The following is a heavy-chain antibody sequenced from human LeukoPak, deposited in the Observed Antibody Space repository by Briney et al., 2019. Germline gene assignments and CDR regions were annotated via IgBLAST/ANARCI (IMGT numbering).Heavy chain of an antibody. Sequence: PGGSLRLSCAASGFTFSSYAMSWVRQAPGKGLEWVSAISGSGGSTYYADSVKGRFTISRDNSKNTLYLQMNSLRAEDTAVYYCAKGMDIVVVPAAIVSTLYYYYGMDVWGQGTTVTVSS. J-gene: IGHJ6*02. V-gene: IGHV3-23*01. CDR3: AKGMDIVVVPAAIVSTLYYYYGMDV. CDR1: GFTFSSYA. D-gene: IGHD2-2*03. CDR2: ISGSGGST.